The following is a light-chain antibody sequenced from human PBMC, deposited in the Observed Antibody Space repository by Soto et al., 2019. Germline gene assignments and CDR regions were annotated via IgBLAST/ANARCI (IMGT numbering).Light chain of an antibody. CDR2: LTS. CDR1: QSLLYSNGYSY. J-gene: IGKJ4*01. Sequence: DIVMTQSPLSLPVSPGEPASISCRSSQSLLYSNGYSYVDWYLQKPGRSPQLLIYLTSIRAPGVPDRFSGSGSGTDFTLRINKVEAEDFGVYYCMQALQPPLAFGGGTRVEIK. CDR3: MQALQPPLA. V-gene: IGKV2-28*01.